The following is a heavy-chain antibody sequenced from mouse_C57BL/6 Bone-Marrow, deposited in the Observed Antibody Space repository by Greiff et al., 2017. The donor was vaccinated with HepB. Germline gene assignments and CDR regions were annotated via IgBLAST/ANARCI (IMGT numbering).Heavy chain of an antibody. CDR1: GFTFSSFG. D-gene: IGHD2-13*01. CDR3: ARWGDSSYFDY. J-gene: IGHJ2*01. CDR2: ISSDSTTV. V-gene: IGHV5-17*02. Sequence: EVQLVESGGGLVQPGGSRKLSCSPSGFTFSSFGMHWVRQVPEKGLEWVAYISSDSTTVYYAVTVKGRVIISRDNPKNTLFLQMTSLRSEDSAMYYCARWGDSSYFDYWGQGTTLTVSS.